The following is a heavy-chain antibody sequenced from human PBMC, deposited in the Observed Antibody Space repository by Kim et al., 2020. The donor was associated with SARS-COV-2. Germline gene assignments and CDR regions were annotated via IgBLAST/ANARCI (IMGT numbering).Heavy chain of an antibody. CDR3: ARHWWDWLLLKPYYFDY. D-gene: IGHD3-22*01. Sequence: SETLSLTCTVSGGSISSSSYYWGWIRQPPGKGLEWIGSIYYSGSTYYNPSLTSRVTISVDTSKNQFSLKLSSVTAADTSVYYCARHWWDWLLLKPYYFDYWGKGTLVTVSS. CDR1: GGSISSSSYY. V-gene: IGHV4-39*01. CDR2: IYYSGST. J-gene: IGHJ4*02.